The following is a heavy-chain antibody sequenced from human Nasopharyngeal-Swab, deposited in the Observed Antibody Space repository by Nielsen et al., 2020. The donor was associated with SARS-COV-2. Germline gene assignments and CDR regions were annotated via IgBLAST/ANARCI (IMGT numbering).Heavy chain of an antibody. CDR2: ISAYNGNT. CDR3: TTVAGSYGRFDY. CDR1: GYAFTSYG. V-gene: IGHV1-18*01. Sequence: ASVKVSCKASGYAFTSYGISWVRQAPGQGLEWMGWISAYNGNTNYAQKLQGRVTMTTDTSTSTAYMELRSLRSDDTAVYYCTTVAGSYGRFDYWGQGTLVTVSS. D-gene: IGHD1-26*01. J-gene: IGHJ4*02.